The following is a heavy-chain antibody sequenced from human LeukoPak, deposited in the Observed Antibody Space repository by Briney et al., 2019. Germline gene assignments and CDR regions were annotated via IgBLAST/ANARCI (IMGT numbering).Heavy chain of an antibody. Sequence: VASVKVSCKASGYTFTSDAINWVRQAPGQGLEWMGWISAYNGNTNYAQKPQGRVTMTTDTSTSTAYMELRSLRSDDTAVYYCARVPLDYYDRGRLFDDWGQGTLVTVSS. CDR1: GYTFTSDA. D-gene: IGHD3-22*01. CDR3: ARVPLDYYDRGRLFDD. J-gene: IGHJ4*02. V-gene: IGHV1-18*01. CDR2: ISAYNGNT.